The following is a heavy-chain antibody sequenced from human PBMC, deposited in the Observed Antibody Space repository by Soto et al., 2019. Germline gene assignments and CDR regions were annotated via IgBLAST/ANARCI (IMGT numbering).Heavy chain of an antibody. Sequence: QVQLVQSGAEVKKTGASVKVSCKASGYTFTSYDINWVRQATGQGLEWMGWMNPNSGNTGYAQKFQGRVTMTRNTSISTAYMELSSLRSEDTAVYYCARGPVLRYFDWLLPDDAFDIWGQGTMVTVSS. CDR2: MNPNSGNT. CDR3: ARGPVLRYFDWLLPDDAFDI. D-gene: IGHD3-9*01. V-gene: IGHV1-8*01. J-gene: IGHJ3*02. CDR1: GYTFTSYD.